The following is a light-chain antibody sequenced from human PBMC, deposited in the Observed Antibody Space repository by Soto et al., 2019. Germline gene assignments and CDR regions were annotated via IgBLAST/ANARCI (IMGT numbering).Light chain of an antibody. CDR3: QQYYVTPLT. J-gene: IGKJ4*01. V-gene: IGKV4-1*01. CDR1: QSVLYSSNNKNY. CDR2: WAS. Sequence: DIVMTQSPDSLAVSLGERATINCKSSQSVLYSSNNKNYLAWYQQKPGQPPQLLIYWASTRESGVPDRFSGSGPGTDFTLTISSLQAEDVAVYYCQQYYVTPLTFGGGTKVEI.